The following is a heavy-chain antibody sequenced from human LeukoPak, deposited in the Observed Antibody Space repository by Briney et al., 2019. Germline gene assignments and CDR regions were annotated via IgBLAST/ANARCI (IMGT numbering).Heavy chain of an antibody. D-gene: IGHD1-26*01. CDR1: GFTFSSYG. Sequence: GRSLRLSCAASGFTFSSYGMHWVRQAPGKGLEWVAVISYDGSNKYYADSVKGRFTISRDNSKNTLYLQMNSLRAEDTAVYYCARDSLSWVWGQGTLVTVSS. V-gene: IGHV3-30*19. CDR2: ISYDGSNK. CDR3: ARDSLSWV. J-gene: IGHJ4*02.